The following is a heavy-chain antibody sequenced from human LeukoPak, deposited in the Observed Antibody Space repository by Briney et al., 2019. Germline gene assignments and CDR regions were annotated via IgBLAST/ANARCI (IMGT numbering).Heavy chain of an antibody. V-gene: IGHV3-7*01. CDR1: GFIFSTHW. J-gene: IGHJ4*02. D-gene: IGHD6-13*01. Sequence: GGSLRLSCAASGFIFSTHWMNWVRQAPGKGLEFVANIDQGGSVRNYMDSLKGRCTISRDNAKKSLYLEINSLGADDTAVYYCARDPESSSFDLWGRGALVTVSS. CDR2: IDQGGSVR. CDR3: ARDPESSSFDL.